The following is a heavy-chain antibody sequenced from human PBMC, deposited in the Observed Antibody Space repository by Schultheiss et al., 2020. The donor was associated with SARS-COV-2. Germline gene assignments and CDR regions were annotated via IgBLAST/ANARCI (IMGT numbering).Heavy chain of an antibody. D-gene: IGHD3-3*01. CDR2: INHSGST. J-gene: IGHJ5*02. CDR3: AREGPYYDFWSGYYRGNWFDP. CDR1: GYSISSGYY. V-gene: IGHV4-38-2*02. Sequence: SETLSLTCAVSGYSISSGYYWSWIRQPPGKGLEWIGEINHSGSTNYNPSLKSRVTISVDTSKNQFSLKLSSVTAADTAVYYCAREGPYYDFWSGYYRGNWFDPWGQGTLVTVSS.